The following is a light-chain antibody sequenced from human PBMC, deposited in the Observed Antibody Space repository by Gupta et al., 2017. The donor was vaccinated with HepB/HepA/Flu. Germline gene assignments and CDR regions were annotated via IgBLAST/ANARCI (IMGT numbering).Light chain of an antibody. V-gene: IGKV2-30*01. CDR2: KGS. CDR3: RQGEHWPRT. J-gene: IGKJ1*01. CDR1: QSLVYSDGNTY. Sequence: DAVMTQSPLSLSVTLGQPASISCRSNQSLVYSDGNTYLYWFYQRPGQSPRRLIYKGSKRDSGVPDRFSGSGSGTDFTLKISRVVAEDVGIYYCRQGEHWPRTFGQGTKVEVK.